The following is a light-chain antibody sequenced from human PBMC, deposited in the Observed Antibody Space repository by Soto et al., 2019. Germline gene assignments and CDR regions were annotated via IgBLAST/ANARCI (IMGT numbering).Light chain of an antibody. CDR2: GAS. J-gene: IGKJ1*01. CDR1: QSVSSN. CDR3: QQYNIWPQT. V-gene: IGKV3D-15*01. Sequence: TQSLCTLSLSPGERATLSCRASQSVSSNYLAWYQQKPGQAPRLLIYGASNRATGIPDRFSGSGSGTEFTLTISSLQSEDFAVYFCQQYNIWPQTFGQGTKVDIK.